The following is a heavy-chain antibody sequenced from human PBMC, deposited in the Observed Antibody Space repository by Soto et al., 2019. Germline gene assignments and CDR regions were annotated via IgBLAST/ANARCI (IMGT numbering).Heavy chain of an antibody. CDR3: ARSPLTHSYAQFDS. Sequence: SETLSLTCTVSGGSLNNYYWSWIRQPAGKGLEWIGRIYTVGSTSYNPSLKSRVTMSIDTPKNQFSLRLTSVTAADTAVYYCARSPLTHSYAQFDSWGQGSLVTVSS. D-gene: IGHD3-16*01. J-gene: IGHJ4*02. V-gene: IGHV4-4*07. CDR1: GGSLNNYY. CDR2: IYTVGST.